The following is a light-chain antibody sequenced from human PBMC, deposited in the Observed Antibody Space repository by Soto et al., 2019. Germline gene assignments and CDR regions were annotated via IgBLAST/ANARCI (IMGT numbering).Light chain of an antibody. V-gene: IGKV1-5*01. J-gene: IGKJ1*01. CDR1: QSISRW. CDR2: DAS. CDR3: QQYNSYWT. Sequence: IQMTQSPSTMSASVGHTVTITCRASQSISRWLAWYQQKPGKAPKLLIYDASTLESGVPSRFIGRGSGTEFTLTISSMKPDDFATYYCQQYNSYWTFGQGAKVDIK.